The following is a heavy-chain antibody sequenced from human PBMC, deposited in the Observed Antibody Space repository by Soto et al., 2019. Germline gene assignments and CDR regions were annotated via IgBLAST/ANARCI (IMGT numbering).Heavy chain of an antibody. CDR3: ARYVPSDAFDI. V-gene: IGHV1-18*01. CDR2: ISAYNGNT. Sequence: ASVKVSCXASGYTCTNYVISWVRQAPGQGLEWMGWISAYNGNTNYAQKLQGRVTMTTDTSTSTAYMELRSLRADDTAVYYCARYVPSDAFDIWGQGTMVTVSS. D-gene: IGHD3-16*01. J-gene: IGHJ3*02. CDR1: GYTCTNYV.